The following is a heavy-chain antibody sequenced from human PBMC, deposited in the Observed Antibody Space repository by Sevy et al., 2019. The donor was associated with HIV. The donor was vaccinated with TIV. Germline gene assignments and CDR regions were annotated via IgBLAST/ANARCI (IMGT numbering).Heavy chain of an antibody. V-gene: IGHV3-23*01. Sequence: GGSLRLSCAASGFTFITYAMNWVRQAPGKGLEWVSTISGSGDSTYYADSVKGRFTISRDNSKNTLYLQMNSLRAADTALYYCARAHGESSGYYPLGAFDIWGQGTMVTVSS. CDR2: ISGSGDST. J-gene: IGHJ3*02. D-gene: IGHD3-22*01. CDR3: ARAHGESSGYYPLGAFDI. CDR1: GFTFITYA.